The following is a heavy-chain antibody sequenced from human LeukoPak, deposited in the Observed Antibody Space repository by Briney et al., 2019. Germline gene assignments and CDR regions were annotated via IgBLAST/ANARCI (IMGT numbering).Heavy chain of an antibody. V-gene: IGHV4-34*01. CDR3: ARGVCPSYDFWSGYYTGIAHYYYYMDV. Sequence: PSQTLSLTCAVYGGSFSGYYWSWIRQPPGKGLEWIGEINHSGSTNYNPSLKSRVTISVGTSKNQFSLKLSSVTAADTAVYYCARGVCPSYDFWSGYYTGIAHYYYYMDVWGKGTTVTVSS. J-gene: IGHJ6*03. D-gene: IGHD3-3*01. CDR2: INHSGST. CDR1: GGSFSGYY.